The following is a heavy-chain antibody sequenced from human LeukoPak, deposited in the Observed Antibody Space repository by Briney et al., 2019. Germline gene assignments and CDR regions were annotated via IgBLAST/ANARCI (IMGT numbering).Heavy chain of an antibody. D-gene: IGHD3-10*01. CDR3: ARAGNYYSSGSYFGY. CDR2: INHSGST. Sequence: SETLSLTCAVYGGSFSGYYWSWIRQPPGKGLEWIGEINHSGSTNYNPSLKSRVTISVDTSKNQFSLKLSSVTAADTAVYYCARAGNYYSSGSYFGYWGQGTLVTASS. J-gene: IGHJ4*02. CDR1: GGSFSGYY. V-gene: IGHV4-34*01.